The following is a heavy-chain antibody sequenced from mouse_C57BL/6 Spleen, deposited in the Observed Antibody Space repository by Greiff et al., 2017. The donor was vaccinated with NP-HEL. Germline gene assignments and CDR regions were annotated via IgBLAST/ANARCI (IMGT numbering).Heavy chain of an antibody. Sequence: VQLQQSGPELVKPGDSVKISCKASGYSFTGYFMNWVMQSHGKSLEWIGRINPYNGDTFYNQKFKGKATLTVDKSSSTAHMELRSLTSEDSAVYYCARAHYGTQAWFAYWGQGTLVTVSA. J-gene: IGHJ3*01. D-gene: IGHD2-1*01. CDR3: ARAHYGTQAWFAY. CDR2: INPYNGDT. CDR1: GYSFTGYF. V-gene: IGHV1-20*01.